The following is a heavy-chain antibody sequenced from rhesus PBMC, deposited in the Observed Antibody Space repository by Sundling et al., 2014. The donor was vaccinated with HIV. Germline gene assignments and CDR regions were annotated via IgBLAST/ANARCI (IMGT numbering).Heavy chain of an antibody. D-gene: IGHD3-3*01. J-gene: IGHJ4*01. CDR3: ARDRWTGYFPGVWDY. V-gene: IGHV4-65*02. Sequence: QVQLQESGPGLVKPSETLSLTCAVSGGSISSSNWWTWIRQPPGNGLEWIGNIYGNSPSTHYNPSLKNRVTISKDTSKNQFSLNLSSVTAADTAVYYCARDRWTGYFPGVWDYWGQGVLVTVSS. CDR1: GGSISSSNW. CDR2: IYGNSPST.